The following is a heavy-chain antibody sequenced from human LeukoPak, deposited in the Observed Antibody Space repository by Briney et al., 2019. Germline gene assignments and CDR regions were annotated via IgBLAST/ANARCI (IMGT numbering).Heavy chain of an antibody. V-gene: IGHV3-11*01. Sequence: GGSLRLSCAASGFTFSDYYMSWIRQAPGKGLEWVSYISSSGSTIYYADSVKGRFTISRDNAKNSLCLQMNSLRAEDAAVYYCARDPDYGDRPRFDPWGQGTLVTVSS. D-gene: IGHD4-17*01. CDR2: ISSSGSTI. J-gene: IGHJ5*02. CDR1: GFTFSDYY. CDR3: ARDPDYGDRPRFDP.